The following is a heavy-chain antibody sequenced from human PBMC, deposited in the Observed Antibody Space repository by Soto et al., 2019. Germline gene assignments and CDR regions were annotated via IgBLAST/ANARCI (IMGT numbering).Heavy chain of an antibody. CDR2: IYHSGST. D-gene: IGHD5-12*01. V-gene: IGHV4-30-2*01. J-gene: IGHJ4*02. CDR1: GGSISSGGYS. Sequence: PSETLSLTCAVSGGSISSGGYSWSWIRQPPGKGLEWIGYIYHSGSTYYNPSLKSRVTISVDRSKNQFSLKLSSVTAADTAVYYCARRTDIVATRAAVAAWYFDYWGQGTLVTVSS. CDR3: ARRTDIVATRAAVAAWYFDY.